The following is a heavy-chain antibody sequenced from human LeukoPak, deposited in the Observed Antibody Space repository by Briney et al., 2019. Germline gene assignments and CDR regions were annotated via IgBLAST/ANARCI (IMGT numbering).Heavy chain of an antibody. D-gene: IGHD3-10*01. CDR1: GFPFHNYW. J-gene: IGHJ4*02. CDR2: INQDENEK. CDR3: ARGLYGSGRRSLMAH. Sequence: GGSLRLSCAASGFPFHNYWMTWVRQAPGKGLEWVANINQDENEKYYLDSVKGRFTISRDNAETSLFLQMTSLRVEDTAIYYSARGLYGSGRRSLMAHWGPATLVAVSS. V-gene: IGHV3-7*01.